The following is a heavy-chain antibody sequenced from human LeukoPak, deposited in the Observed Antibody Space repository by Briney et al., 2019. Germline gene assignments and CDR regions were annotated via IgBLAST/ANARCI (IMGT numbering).Heavy chain of an antibody. CDR3: ASVESLGEPFDY. V-gene: IGHV3-11*01. CDR1: GFTFSDYY. CDR2: ISSSGSTI. Sequence: GGSLRLSCAASGFTFSDYYMSWIRQAPGKGLEWVSYISSSGSTIYYAYSVKGRFTISRDNAKNSLYLQMNSLRAEDTAVYYCASVESLGEPFDYWGQGTLVTVSS. D-gene: IGHD3-16*01. J-gene: IGHJ4*02.